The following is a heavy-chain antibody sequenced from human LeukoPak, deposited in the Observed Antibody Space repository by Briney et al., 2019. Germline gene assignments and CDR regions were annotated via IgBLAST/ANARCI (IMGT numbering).Heavy chain of an antibody. V-gene: IGHV3-48*01. J-gene: IGHJ6*03. CDR3: ARDLEGSGSDQYYYYYMDV. CDR2: ISSSRTT. D-gene: IGHD3-10*01. Sequence: GGSLRLSCAASGFPFSSYSMNWVRQAPGEGLEWVSYISSSRTTSYADSVKGRFTISRDNAKNSLYLQMNSLRAEDTAVYYCARDLEGSGSDQYYYYYMDVWGQGTTVTISS. CDR1: GFPFSSYS.